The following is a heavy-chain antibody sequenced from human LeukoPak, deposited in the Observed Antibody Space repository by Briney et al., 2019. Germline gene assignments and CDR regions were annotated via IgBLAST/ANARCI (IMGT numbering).Heavy chain of an antibody. D-gene: IGHD5-12*01. CDR3: AKGGYTSHYDY. J-gene: IGHJ4*02. Sequence: GGSLRLSCAASGFTFSSYAMTWVRQAPGKGLQWVSTIRATAGTTYYTDSVKRRLTISRDNSKNTVFLQMNSLRAEDTAVYYCAKGGYTSHYDYWGQGILVTVSS. V-gene: IGHV3-23*01. CDR2: IRATAGTT. CDR1: GFTFSSYA.